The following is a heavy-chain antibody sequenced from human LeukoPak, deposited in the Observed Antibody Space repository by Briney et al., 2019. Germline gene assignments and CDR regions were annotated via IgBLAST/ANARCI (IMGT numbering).Heavy chain of an antibody. CDR3: ARVQAMVHGMDV. D-gene: IGHD5-18*01. CDR2: ISYDGSNK. Sequence: GGSLRLSCAASGFTFSSYAMHWVRQAPGKGLEWVAVISYDGSNKYYADSVKGRFTISRDNSKNTLYLQMNSLRAEDTAVYYCARVQAMVHGMDVWGQGTTVTVSS. V-gene: IGHV3-30*07. J-gene: IGHJ6*02. CDR1: GFTFSSYA.